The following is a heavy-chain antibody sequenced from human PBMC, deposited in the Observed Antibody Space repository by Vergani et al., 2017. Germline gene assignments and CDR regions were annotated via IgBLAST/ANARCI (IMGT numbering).Heavy chain of an antibody. Sequence: EVQLVASGGGLVQRGGSLRLSCEASGFTFSNLWMTWVRQAPGKGLEWVSNIKYDGSKKNYVDSVKGRFTISRDNAKNSLYLQMINLRVEDTAVYFCARSPHGYTYSGYISRFDPWGQGTLVTVSS. D-gene: IGHD5-18*01. CDR1: GFTFSNLW. V-gene: IGHV3-7*01. CDR3: ARSPHGYTYSGYISRFDP. J-gene: IGHJ5*01. CDR2: IKYDGSKK.